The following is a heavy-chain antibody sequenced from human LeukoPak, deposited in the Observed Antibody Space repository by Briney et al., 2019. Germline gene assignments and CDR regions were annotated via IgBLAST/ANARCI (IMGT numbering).Heavy chain of an antibody. CDR3: ATEANYHDTGGYSYFDY. CDR1: GGSISSYY. J-gene: IGHJ4*02. V-gene: IGHV4-34*01. D-gene: IGHD3-22*01. Sequence: PSETLSLTCTVSGGSISSYYWSWIRQPPGKGLEWIGEINHFGSTNYNPSLKSRVTISVDTSNNQFSLRLSSVTAADTAVYYCATEANYHDTGGYSYFDYWGQGTLVTVSS. CDR2: INHFGST.